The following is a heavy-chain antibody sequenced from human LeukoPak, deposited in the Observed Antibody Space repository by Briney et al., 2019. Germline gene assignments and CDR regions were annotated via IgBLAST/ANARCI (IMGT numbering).Heavy chain of an antibody. J-gene: IGHJ3*01. V-gene: IGHV3-9*03. CDR3: AKDEGRYSYGFLDAFDF. CDR2: ISWNSGSI. D-gene: IGHD5-18*01. CDR1: GFTFDDYA. Sequence: GGSLRLSCAASGFTFDDYAMHWVRQAPGKGPEWVSGISWNSGSIGYADSVKGRFTISRDNAKNSLYLQMNSLRAEDMALYYCAKDEGRYSYGFLDAFDFWGQGTMVTVSS.